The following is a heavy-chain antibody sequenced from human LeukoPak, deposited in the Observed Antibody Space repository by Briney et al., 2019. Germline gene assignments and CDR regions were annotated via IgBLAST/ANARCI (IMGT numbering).Heavy chain of an antibody. CDR1: GYTFTSYG. V-gene: IGHV1-18*01. Sequence: ASVKVSCKASGYTFTSYGITWVRQAPGQGLKWMGWISAYNGNTNYAQNLQGRVTMTTDTSTSTAYMELRSLRSDDTAVYYCARRAAKGRFDPWGQGTLVTVSS. D-gene: IGHD6-13*01. CDR3: ARRAAKGRFDP. J-gene: IGHJ5*02. CDR2: ISAYNGNT.